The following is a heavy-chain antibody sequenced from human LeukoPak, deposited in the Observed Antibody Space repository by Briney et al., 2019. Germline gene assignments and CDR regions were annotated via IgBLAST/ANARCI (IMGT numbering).Heavy chain of an antibody. J-gene: IGHJ4*02. CDR2: ISSSSNHI. Sequence: GGSLRLSCAASGFTFSTSTMSWFRQAPGKGLEWVSSISSSSNHIYYADSVKGRFTISRDNAKNSLYLQMNSLRAEDTAVYYCARDLSGLDYWGQGTLVTVSS. CDR3: ARDLSGLDY. CDR1: GFTFSTST. D-gene: IGHD1-14*01. V-gene: IGHV3-21*01.